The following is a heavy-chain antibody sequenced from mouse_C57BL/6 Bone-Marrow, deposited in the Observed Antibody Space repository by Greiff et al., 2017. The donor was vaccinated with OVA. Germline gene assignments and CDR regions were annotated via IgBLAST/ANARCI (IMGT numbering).Heavy chain of an antibody. CDR3: AGWLLQAY. D-gene: IGHD2-3*01. V-gene: IGHV14-3*01. J-gene: IGHJ3*01. CDR1: GFNIKNTH. Sequence: EVQPQQSVAELVRPGASVKLSCTASGFNIKNTHMHWVKQEPEQGLEWIGRIYPAYGNTKYDSKFQGKATITADTSSNTAYLELCSLTSEDTAIYYGAGWLLQAYRGQETLVTVSA. CDR2: IYPAYGNT.